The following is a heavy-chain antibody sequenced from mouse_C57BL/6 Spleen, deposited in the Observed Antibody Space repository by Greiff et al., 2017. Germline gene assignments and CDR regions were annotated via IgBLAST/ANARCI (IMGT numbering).Heavy chain of an antibody. V-gene: IGHV14-1*01. CDR1: GFNIKDYY. Sequence: VQLQQSGAELVRPGASVKLSCTASGFNIKDYYMHWVKQRPEQGLEWIGRIDPEDGDTEYAPKFQGKATMTADTSSNTAYLQLSILTSEDPAVYFCTTSNYCNYARFAYWGQGTLVTVSA. CDR2: IDPEDGDT. CDR3: TTSNYCNYARFAY. J-gene: IGHJ3*01. D-gene: IGHD2-1*01.